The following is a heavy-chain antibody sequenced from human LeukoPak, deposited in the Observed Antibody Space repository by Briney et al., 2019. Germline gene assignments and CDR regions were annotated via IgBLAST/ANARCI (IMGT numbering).Heavy chain of an antibody. V-gene: IGHV1-69*04. CDR2: IIPILGIA. Sequence: SVKVSCKASGGAFSSYAISWVRQAPGQGLEWMGRIIPILGIANYAQKFQGRVTITADKSTSTAYMELSSLRSEDTAVYYCARGRTANYGTYYFDYWGQGTLVTVSS. J-gene: IGHJ4*02. CDR1: GGAFSSYA. CDR3: ARGRTANYGTYYFDY. D-gene: IGHD4/OR15-4a*01.